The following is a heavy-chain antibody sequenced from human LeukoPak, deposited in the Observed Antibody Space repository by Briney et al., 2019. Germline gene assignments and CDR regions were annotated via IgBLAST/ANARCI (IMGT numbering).Heavy chain of an antibody. Sequence: SETLSLTCAVYGGSFSGYYWSWIRQPPGKGLEWIGEINHSGSTNYNPSLESRVTISVDTSKNQFSLKPSSVTAADTAVYYCARVPSPTYYYGSGSYSPFDYWGQGTLVTVSS. J-gene: IGHJ4*02. CDR3: ARVPSPTYYYGSGSYSPFDY. V-gene: IGHV4-34*01. CDR1: GGSFSGYY. D-gene: IGHD3-10*01. CDR2: INHSGST.